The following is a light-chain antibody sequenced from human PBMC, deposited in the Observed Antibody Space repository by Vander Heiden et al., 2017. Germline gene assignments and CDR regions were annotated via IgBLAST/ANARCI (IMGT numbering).Light chain of an antibody. CDR1: QLGDRY. J-gene: IGLJ2*01. CDR3: QAWDTNTVV. Sequence: SYELTPPPSVSVSPGQTARVTCSGDQLGDRYALWYPQKPGPSPVLVISDDRERPSGIPGRFSGSNSGNTATLTISGTQAMDEADYYCQAWDTNTVVFGGGTRLTVL. V-gene: IGLV3-1*01. CDR2: DDR.